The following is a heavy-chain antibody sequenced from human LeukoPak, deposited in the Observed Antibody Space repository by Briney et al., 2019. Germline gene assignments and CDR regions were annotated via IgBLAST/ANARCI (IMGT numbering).Heavy chain of an antibody. CDR2: IYYSGST. J-gene: IGHJ4*02. Sequence: PSETLSLTCTVSGGTISSYYWSWIRQPPGKGLEWIGYIYYSGSTNYNPSLKSRVTISVDTSKNQFSLKLSSVTAADTAVYYCARDCSGGSCYDYWGQGTLVTVSS. D-gene: IGHD2-15*01. CDR3: ARDCSGGSCYDY. V-gene: IGHV4-59*01. CDR1: GGTISSYY.